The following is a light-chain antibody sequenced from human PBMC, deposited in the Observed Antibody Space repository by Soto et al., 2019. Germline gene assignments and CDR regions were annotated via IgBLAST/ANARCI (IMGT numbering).Light chain of an antibody. J-gene: IGKJ1*01. CDR2: GAS. CDR3: QQYRSWPRT. Sequence: DIQLTQSPSSLTASVGDSVTITCRASQRINNLLNWYQQKPGKAPKLLIYGASTRATDMPGTFSGRGSGTEFTLTITSLRPEDFGVYYCQQYRSWPRTFGQGTKVDIK. V-gene: IGKV1-39*01. CDR1: QRINNL.